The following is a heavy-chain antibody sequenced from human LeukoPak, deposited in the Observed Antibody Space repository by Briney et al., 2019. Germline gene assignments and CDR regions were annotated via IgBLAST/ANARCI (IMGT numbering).Heavy chain of an antibody. CDR3: AREDIVVVPAAMVGSLDY. CDR2: ISYDGSNK. D-gene: IGHD2-2*01. Sequence: GGSLRLSCAASGFTFSSYAMHWVRQAPGKGLEWVAVISYDGSNKYYADSVKGRFTISRDNSKNTLYLQVNSLRAEDTAVYYCAREDIVVVPAAMVGSLDYWGQGTLVTVSS. CDR1: GFTFSSYA. V-gene: IGHV3-30*04. J-gene: IGHJ4*02.